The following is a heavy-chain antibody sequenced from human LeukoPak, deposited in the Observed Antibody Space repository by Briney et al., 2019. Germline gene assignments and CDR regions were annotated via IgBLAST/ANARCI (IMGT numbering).Heavy chain of an antibody. CDR2: ISYDGSNK. V-gene: IGHV3-30*03. CDR1: GFTFSSYG. Sequence: GGSLRLSCAASGFTFSSYGMHWVRQAPGKGLEWVAVISYDGSNKYYADSVKGRFTISRDNSKNTLYPQMNSLRAEDTAVYYCAILRVAGTDFDYWGQGTLVTVSS. J-gene: IGHJ4*02. CDR3: AILRVAGTDFDY. D-gene: IGHD6-19*01.